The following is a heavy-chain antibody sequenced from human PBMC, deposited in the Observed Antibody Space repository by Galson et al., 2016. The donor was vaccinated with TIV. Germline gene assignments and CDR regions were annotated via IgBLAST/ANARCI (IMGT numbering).Heavy chain of an antibody. CDR3: ARGKERVINYYYYMDV. J-gene: IGHJ6*03. Sequence: SVKVSCKASEGTFSSYGISWVRQAPGQGLEWMGGINPVFGIPNYAQKFQGRVTITADESTSTAYMELTSLRSEDTAVYYCARGKERVINYYYYMDVWGKGTTITVSS. V-gene: IGHV1-69*13. CDR1: EGTFSSYG. CDR2: INPVFGIP. D-gene: IGHD3-3*01.